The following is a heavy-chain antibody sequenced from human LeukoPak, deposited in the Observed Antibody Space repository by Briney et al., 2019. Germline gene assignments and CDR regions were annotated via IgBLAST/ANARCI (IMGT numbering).Heavy chain of an antibody. CDR3: AKESSGGWYFDY. J-gene: IGHJ4*02. D-gene: IGHD6-19*01. CDR2: IPASGGST. CDR1: GFTFDDYA. Sequence: PGRSLRLSCAASGFTFDDYAMHWVRHAPGKGLEWVSSIPASGGSTYYADSVKGRFTISRDNSKNSLYLQMNSLRAEDTAVYYCAKESSGGWYFDYWGQGTLVTVSS. V-gene: IGHV3-23*01.